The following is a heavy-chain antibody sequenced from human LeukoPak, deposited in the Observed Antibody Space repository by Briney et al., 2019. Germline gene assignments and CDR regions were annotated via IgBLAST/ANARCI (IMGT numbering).Heavy chain of an antibody. J-gene: IGHJ4*02. Sequence: ASMKVSCKASGYTFTGYYIHWLRQATGQGLEGMGFINPNSGGTNYAQKFEGRVTMTRDTSISTAYMELSSLTSDDTAVYYCARDLEGYHYGSGNYPQWGQGTLITVSS. V-gene: IGHV1-2*02. CDR2: INPNSGGT. CDR1: GYTFTGYY. CDR3: ARDLEGYHYGSGNYPQ. D-gene: IGHD3-10*01.